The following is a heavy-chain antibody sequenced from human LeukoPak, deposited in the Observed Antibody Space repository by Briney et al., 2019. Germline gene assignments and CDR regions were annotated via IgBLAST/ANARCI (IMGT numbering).Heavy chain of an antibody. Sequence: SETLSLTCTVSGGSISSYYWSWIRQPPGKGLEWIGYIYYSGSTNYNPSLKSRVTISVDTSKNQFSLKLSSVTAADTAVYYCARHLQWRDDAFDIWGQGTMVTVSS. CDR1: GGSISSYY. J-gene: IGHJ3*02. CDR3: ARHLQWRDDAFDI. V-gene: IGHV4-59*08. D-gene: IGHD6-19*01. CDR2: IYYSGST.